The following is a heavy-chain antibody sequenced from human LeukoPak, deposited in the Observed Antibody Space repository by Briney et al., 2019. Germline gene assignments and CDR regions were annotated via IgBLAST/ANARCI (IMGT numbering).Heavy chain of an antibody. Sequence: ASVKVSCKVSGYTLTELSMHWVRQAPGKGLEWMGGFDPEDGETIYAQKFQGRVTMTEDTSTDTAYMELSSLRSEDTAVYYCATSRDGYNSDDYWGQGTLVTVSS. CDR1: GYTLTELS. V-gene: IGHV1-24*01. CDR3: ATSRDGYNSDDY. J-gene: IGHJ4*02. CDR2: FDPEDGET. D-gene: IGHD5-24*01.